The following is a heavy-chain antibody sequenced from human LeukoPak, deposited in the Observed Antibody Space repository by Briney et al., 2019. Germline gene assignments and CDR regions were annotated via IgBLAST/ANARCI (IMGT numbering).Heavy chain of an antibody. CDR2: IYTSGST. D-gene: IGHD2-15*01. CDR3: ARAHYCSGGICYSGMFDY. CDR1: GGSISSGSYY. V-gene: IGHV4-61*02. Sequence: PSETLSLTCTVSGGSISSGSYYWSWIRQPAGKGLEWIGRIYTSGSTNYNPSLKSRVTISVDTSKNQFSLKLSSVTAADTAVYYCARAHYCSGGICYSGMFDYWGQGTLVTVSS. J-gene: IGHJ4*02.